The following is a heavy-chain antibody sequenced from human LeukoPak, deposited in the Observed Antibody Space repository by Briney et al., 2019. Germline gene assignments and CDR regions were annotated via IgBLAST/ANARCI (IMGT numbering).Heavy chain of an antibody. CDR3: ARGYGSGSHCFDY. V-gene: IGHV3-21*01. J-gene: IGHJ4*02. CDR1: GFTLSSYS. D-gene: IGHD3-10*01. Sequence: PGGSLRLSCAASGFTLSSYSMNWVRQAPGKGLEWVSSISSSSSYIYYADSVKGRFTISRDNAKTSLYLQMNSLRAEDTAVYYCARGYGSGSHCFDYWGQGTLVTVSS. CDR2: ISSSSSYI.